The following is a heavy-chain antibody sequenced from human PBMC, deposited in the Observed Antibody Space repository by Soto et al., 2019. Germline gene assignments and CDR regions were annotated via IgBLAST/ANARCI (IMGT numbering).Heavy chain of an antibody. CDR2: ISSSSSSI. V-gene: IGHV3-48*01. J-gene: IGHJ6*01. Sequence: GGSLRLSYAASGFTFSSYSMNWVRKAPGKGLEWVSYISSSSSSIYYADSVKGRFTISRDNAKNSLYLQMNSLRAEDTAVYYCASNLLWFGELPPYYYYYGMDVWGQGPTVTVSS. D-gene: IGHD3-10*01. CDR3: ASNLLWFGELPPYYYYYGMDV. CDR1: GFTFSSYS.